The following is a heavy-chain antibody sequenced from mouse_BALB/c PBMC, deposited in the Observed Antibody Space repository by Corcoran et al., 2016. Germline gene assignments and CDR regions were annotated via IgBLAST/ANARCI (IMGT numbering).Heavy chain of an antibody. Sequence: EVQLQQFGAELVKPGASVKIYCKASGYTFTDYKMDGVKQSHGKSLEGIGEINHNYDNTDYNQKFKGKATLTVDKSSSTAYMERRILTSEDTAVYYCARGDYGSRFAYWGQGTLVTVSA. CDR1: GYTFTDYK. V-gene: IGHV1-18*01. CDR3: ARGDYGSRFAY. CDR2: INHNYDNT. J-gene: IGHJ3*01. D-gene: IGHD1-1*01.